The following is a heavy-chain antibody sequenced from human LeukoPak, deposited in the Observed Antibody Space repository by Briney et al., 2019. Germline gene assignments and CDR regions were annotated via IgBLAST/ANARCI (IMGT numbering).Heavy chain of an antibody. V-gene: IGHV3-49*03. Sequence: PGRSLRLSCTASGFTFADYAMSWFRQAPGKGLEWVGFIRSKAYGGTTEYAASVKGRFTISRDDSKSIAYLQMNSLKTEDTAVYYCTRDSGQQLSPGYWGQGTLVTVSS. D-gene: IGHD6-13*01. CDR3: TRDSGQQLSPGY. CDR1: GFTFADYA. J-gene: IGHJ4*02. CDR2: IRSKAYGGTT.